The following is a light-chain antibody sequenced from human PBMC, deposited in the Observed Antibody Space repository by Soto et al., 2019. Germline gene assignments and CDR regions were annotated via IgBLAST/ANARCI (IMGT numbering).Light chain of an antibody. V-gene: IGKV1-39*01. CDR3: QQSYSTPYT. CDR2: TAS. CDR1: QSISTY. J-gene: IGKJ2*01. Sequence: DIQMTQSPSSLSASVGDRVTITCRASQSISTYLNWYQQKPGKAPKLLIYTASRLQSGVPSRFSGSGSGTDFTLTISSLQPEDFATYFCQQSYSTPYTFGKGNKLEIK.